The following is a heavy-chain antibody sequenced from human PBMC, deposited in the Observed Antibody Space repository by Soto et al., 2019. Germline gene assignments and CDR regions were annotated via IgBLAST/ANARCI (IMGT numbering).Heavy chain of an antibody. V-gene: IGHV4-31*03. D-gene: IGHD3-16*02. CDR1: GGSISSGGYY. CDR3: ARERGYDYVWGSYRYTGGVDY. CDR2: IYYSGST. J-gene: IGHJ4*02. Sequence: QVQLQESGPGLVKPSQTLSLTCTVSGGSISSGGYYWSWIRQHPGKGLEWIGYIYYSGSTYYNPSLKSRVTISVDTSKHQFSLKLSSVTAADTVVYYCARERGYDYVWGSYRYTGGVDYWGQGTLVTVSS.